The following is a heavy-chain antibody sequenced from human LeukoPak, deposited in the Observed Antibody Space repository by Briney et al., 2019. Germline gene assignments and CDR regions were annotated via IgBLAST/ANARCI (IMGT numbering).Heavy chain of an antibody. CDR1: GFTFSNAW. Sequence: GGSLRLSCAASGFTFSNAWMSWVRQAPGKGLEWVGRIKSKTFGGTTDYAALVKGRFTISRDDSKNTLYLHMNTLKTEDTAIYYCTTLGAFDYWGQGTLVTVSS. V-gene: IGHV3-15*01. D-gene: IGHD3-16*01. J-gene: IGHJ4*02. CDR2: IKSKTFGGTT. CDR3: TTLGAFDY.